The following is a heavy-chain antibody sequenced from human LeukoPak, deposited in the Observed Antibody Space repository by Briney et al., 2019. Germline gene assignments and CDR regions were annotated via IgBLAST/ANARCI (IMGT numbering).Heavy chain of an antibody. Sequence: SETLSLTCAVYGGSFSGYYWSWIRQPPGKGLEWIGEINHSGSTNYNPSLKSRVTISVDMSKNQFSLKLSSVTAADTAVYYCARGYRGGAYFDYWGQGTLVTVSS. CDR3: ARGYRGGAYFDY. CDR2: INHSGST. J-gene: IGHJ4*02. D-gene: IGHD4-11*01. V-gene: IGHV4-34*01. CDR1: GGSFSGYY.